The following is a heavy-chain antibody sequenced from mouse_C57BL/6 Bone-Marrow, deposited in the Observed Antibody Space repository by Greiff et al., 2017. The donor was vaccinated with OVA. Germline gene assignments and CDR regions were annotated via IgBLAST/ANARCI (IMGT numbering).Heavy chain of an antibody. V-gene: IGHV15-2*01. D-gene: IGHD3-2*02. Sequence: QVQLQQSGSELRSPGSSVKLSCKDSDSDVFPIAYMSWVRQTPGHGFEWIGGILPSIGRTIYGEKFEDKATLDADTLSNTAYLELNSLTSEDSAIYDCARAQATYYYAKDYWGQGTTVTVAS. CDR2: ILPSIGRT. J-gene: IGHJ4*01. CDR3: ARAQATYYYAKDY. CDR1: DSDVFPIAY.